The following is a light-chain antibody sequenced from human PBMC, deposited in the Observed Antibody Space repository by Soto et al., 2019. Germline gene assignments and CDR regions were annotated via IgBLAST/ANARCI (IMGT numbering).Light chain of an antibody. V-gene: IGLV2-14*01. CDR3: SSYKSSSTLP. Sequence: QSALTQPASVSGSPGQSITISCTGTSSDVGGYNYVSWYQQHPGKAPKLMIYEVSNRPSGVSNRFSGSKSGNTASLTISGLQAEDEVDYYCSSYKSSSTLPFGTGTKLTVL. J-gene: IGLJ1*01. CDR1: SSDVGGYNY. CDR2: EVS.